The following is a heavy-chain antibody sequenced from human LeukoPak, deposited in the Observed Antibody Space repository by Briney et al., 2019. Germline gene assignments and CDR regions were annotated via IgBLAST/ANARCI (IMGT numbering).Heavy chain of an antibody. V-gene: IGHV3-7*01. CDR1: GFTFNTYW. CDR2: IKQDGSGE. CDR3: ARGKVHDY. Sequence: GGSLRLSCAASGFTFNTYWMSWVRQAPGKGLEWVANIKQDGSGEFCVDSVKGRFTFSRDNAKNSLHLQMNSLRAEDTAMYYCARGKVHDYWGQGTPVIVSS. J-gene: IGHJ4*02.